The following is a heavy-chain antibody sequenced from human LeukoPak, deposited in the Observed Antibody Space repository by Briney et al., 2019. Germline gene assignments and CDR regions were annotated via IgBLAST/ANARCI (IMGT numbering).Heavy chain of an antibody. CDR2: ISSSSSTL. D-gene: IGHD3-22*01. CDR1: GFTFSSYS. Sequence: PGGSLRLSCAASGFTFSSYSMNWVRQAPGKGLEWVSYISSSSSTLYYADSVKGRFTISRDNAKNSLYLQMNSLRAEDTAVYYCARTEPRGTMIVVVTPKYLEGFDYWGQGTLVTVSS. CDR3: ARTEPRGTMIVVVTPKYLEGFDY. J-gene: IGHJ4*02. V-gene: IGHV3-48*01.